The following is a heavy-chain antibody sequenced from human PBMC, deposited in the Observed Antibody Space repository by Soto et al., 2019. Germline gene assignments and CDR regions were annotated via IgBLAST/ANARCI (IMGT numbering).Heavy chain of an antibody. D-gene: IGHD2-2*01. CDR1: GGSISSSSYY. CDR2: IYYSGST. J-gene: IGHJ6*02. Sequence: SETLSLTCTVSGGSISSSSYYWGWIRQPPGKGLEWIGSIYYSGSTYYNPSLKSRVTISVDTSKNQFSLKLSSVTAADTAVYYCVRQWTLVPAAIYSYYGMDVWGQGTTVTVSS. CDR3: VRQWTLVPAAIYSYYGMDV. V-gene: IGHV4-39*01.